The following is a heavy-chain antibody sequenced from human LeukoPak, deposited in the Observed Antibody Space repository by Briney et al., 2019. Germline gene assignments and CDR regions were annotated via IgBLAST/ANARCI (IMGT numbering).Heavy chain of an antibody. V-gene: IGHV3-64*02. J-gene: IGHJ4*02. D-gene: IGHD3-10*01. CDR1: GFTFSSYA. Sequence: GGSLRLSCAASGFTFSSYAMHWVRHAPGKGLEYVSAISSNGGSTYYPDSVKGRFIISRDNSKNTLYLQMGSLSAEDMAVYYCARVRYYGSGDYYFDYWGQGTLVTVSS. CDR2: ISSNGGST. CDR3: ARVRYYGSGDYYFDY.